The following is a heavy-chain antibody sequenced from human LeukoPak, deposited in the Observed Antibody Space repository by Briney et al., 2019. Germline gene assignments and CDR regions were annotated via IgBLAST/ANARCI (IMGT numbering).Heavy chain of an antibody. Sequence: GGSLRLSCAASGFTFSSYSMNWVRQAPGKGLEWVSSISSSSSYIYYADSVKGRFTISRDNAKNSLYLQMYSLRAEDTAVYYCARARARGAFDIWGQGTMVTVSS. V-gene: IGHV3-21*01. CDR2: ISSSSSYI. J-gene: IGHJ3*02. CDR3: ARARARGAFDI. CDR1: GFTFSSYS. D-gene: IGHD1-26*01.